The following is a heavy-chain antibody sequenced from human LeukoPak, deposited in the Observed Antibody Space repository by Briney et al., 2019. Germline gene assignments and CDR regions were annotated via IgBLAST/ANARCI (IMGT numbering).Heavy chain of an antibody. J-gene: IGHJ4*02. D-gene: IGHD3-3*01. CDR3: ARGYYDFWSGYPNFDY. Sequence: ASVKVSCKASGGTFSSYAISWVRQAPGQGLEWMGWISAYNGNTNYAQKLQGRVTITRDTSASTAYMEMSSLRSEDMALYYCARGYYDFWSGYPNFDYWGQGTLVTVSS. CDR1: GGTFSSYA. V-gene: IGHV1-18*03. CDR2: ISAYNGNT.